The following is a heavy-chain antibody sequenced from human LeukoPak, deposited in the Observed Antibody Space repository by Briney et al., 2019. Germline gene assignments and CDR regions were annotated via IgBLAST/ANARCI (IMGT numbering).Heavy chain of an antibody. J-gene: IGHJ4*02. CDR1: GYTFTGYY. CDR3: ARADFGFGELFPFDY. CDR2: INPNSGGT. Sequence: ASVKVSCKASGYTFTGYYMHWVRQAPGQGLEWMGWINPNSGGTNYAPKFQGRVTMTRDTSISTAYLEVSRLRSDDTAVYYCARADFGFGELFPFDYWGQGTLVTVSS. V-gene: IGHV1-2*02. D-gene: IGHD3-10*01.